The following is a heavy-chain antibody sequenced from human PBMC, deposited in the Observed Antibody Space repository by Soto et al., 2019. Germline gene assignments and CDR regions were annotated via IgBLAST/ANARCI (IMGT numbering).Heavy chain of an antibody. J-gene: IGHJ4*02. CDR2: IHTSGST. V-gene: IGHV4-4*07. D-gene: IGHD6-13*01. CDR3: ARDLAAAGL. CDR1: GGSISSYY. Sequence: SETLSLTCTVSGGSISSYYWSWIRQPAGKGLEWIGRIHTSGSTNYNPSLKSRVTLTMDASTSTVYMELSSLRSEDTAVYYCARDLAAAGLWGQGTLVTVSS.